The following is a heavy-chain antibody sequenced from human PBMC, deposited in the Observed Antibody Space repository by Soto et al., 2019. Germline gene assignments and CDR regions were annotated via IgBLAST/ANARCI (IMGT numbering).Heavy chain of an antibody. Sequence: EVQLVESGGGLVQPGGSLRLSCAASGFTFSSYDMHWVRQVTGKGLEWVSHITTGEVTSYPDSVRGRFTISRENAKGSLYLQMNNLRAGDTAIYYCARVAQDFGALDIWGQGTTVTVSS. CDR1: GFTFSSYD. CDR3: ARVAQDFGALDI. D-gene: IGHD3-16*01. V-gene: IGHV3-13*01. J-gene: IGHJ3*02. CDR2: ITTGEVT.